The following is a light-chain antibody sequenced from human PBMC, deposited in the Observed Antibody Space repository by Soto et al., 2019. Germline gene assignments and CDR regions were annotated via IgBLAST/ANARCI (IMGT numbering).Light chain of an antibody. CDR3: QRGDT. CDR1: QSVSSN. CDR2: DAS. J-gene: IGKJ5*01. Sequence: EIVLTQSPATLSLSPGERATLSCRASQSVSSNLAWYQQKPGQAPRLLIYDASNRATGIPPRFSGSGSGTDFTLTISSVEPETFADYYCQRGDTFGQGTRLEIK. V-gene: IGKV3-11*01.